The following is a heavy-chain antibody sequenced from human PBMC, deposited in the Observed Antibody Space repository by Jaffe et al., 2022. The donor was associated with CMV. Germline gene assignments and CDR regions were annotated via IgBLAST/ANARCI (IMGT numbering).Heavy chain of an antibody. Sequence: EVQLLESGGGLVQPGGSLRLSCAASGFTFSSYAMSWVRQAPGKGLEWVSAISGSGGSTYYADSVKGRFTISRDNSKNTLYLQMNSLRAEDTAVYYCAKDNHWNYGYYYGMDVWGQGTTVTVSS. CDR1: GFTFSSYA. CDR2: ISGSGGST. D-gene: IGHD1-7*01. CDR3: AKDNHWNYGYYYGMDV. V-gene: IGHV3-23*01. J-gene: IGHJ6*02.